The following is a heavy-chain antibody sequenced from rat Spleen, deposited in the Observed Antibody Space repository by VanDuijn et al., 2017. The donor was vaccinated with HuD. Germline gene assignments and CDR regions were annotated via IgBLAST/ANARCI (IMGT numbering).Heavy chain of an antibody. V-gene: IGHV5-29*01. J-gene: IGHJ2*01. D-gene: IGHD1-11*01. CDR1: GITFTNYD. CDR2: ISYGDSSGHSST. Sequence: EVQLVESGGGLVQPGRSLKLSCVVSGITFTNYDMAWVRQAPTKGLEWDATISYGDSSGHSSTYYRDTVKGRFTSSRDNAKGTLYLQMHSLRSEDTATYYCTRVETTGTEDYWCQGVMVTVSS. CDR3: TRVETTGTEDY.